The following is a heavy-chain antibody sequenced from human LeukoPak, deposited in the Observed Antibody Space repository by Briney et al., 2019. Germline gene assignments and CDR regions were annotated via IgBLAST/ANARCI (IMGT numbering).Heavy chain of an antibody. V-gene: IGHV1-2*02. Sequence: GASVKVSCKASGYTFTGYYMHWVRQAPGQGLEWMGWINPNSGGTNYAQKFQGRATMTRDTSISTAYMELSRLRSDDTAVYYCARVEMATITFMDYWGQGTLVTVSS. D-gene: IGHD5-12*01. J-gene: IGHJ4*02. CDR2: INPNSGGT. CDR3: ARVEMATITFMDY. CDR1: GYTFTGYY.